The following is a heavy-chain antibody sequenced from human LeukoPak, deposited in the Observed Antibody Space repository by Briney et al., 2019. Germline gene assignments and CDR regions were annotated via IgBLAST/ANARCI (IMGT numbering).Heavy chain of an antibody. Sequence: GGSLRLSCAASGFIFSDYWMNWVRQAPGKGLEWVANIKLDGSEKYYVDSVKGRFTISRDNAKNSLYLQMNSLRAEDAAVYYCARVKGAYRYGSDYWGQGTLVTVSS. CDR2: IKLDGSEK. CDR1: GFIFSDYW. V-gene: IGHV3-7*01. CDR3: ARVKGAYRYGSDY. D-gene: IGHD5-18*01. J-gene: IGHJ4*02.